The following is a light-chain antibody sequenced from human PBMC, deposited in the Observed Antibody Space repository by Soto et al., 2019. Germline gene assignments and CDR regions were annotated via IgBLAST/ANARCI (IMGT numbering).Light chain of an antibody. V-gene: IGLV2-8*01. CDR1: SSDVGGYNY. J-gene: IGLJ1*01. Sequence: QSALTQPPSASGSPGQSVTISCTGTSSDVGGYNYVSWYQQHPGKAPKLMIYEVSKRPSGVPDRFSGSKSGNTASLTVSGLQAEDEADYYCSSYTNSGVFGTGTKLTVL. CDR2: EVS. CDR3: SSYTNSGV.